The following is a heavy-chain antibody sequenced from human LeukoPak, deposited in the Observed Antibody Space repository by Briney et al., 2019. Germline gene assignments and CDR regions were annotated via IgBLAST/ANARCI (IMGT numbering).Heavy chain of an antibody. CDR3: ARAVWGYIAPLDY. V-gene: IGHV3-48*04. D-gene: IGHD3-16*01. CDR1: GFAFSSYS. CDR2: ISVGSGTI. J-gene: IGHJ4*02. Sequence: GGSLRLSCAASGFAFSSYSMNWVRQAPGKGLEWISYISVGSGTISYADSVKGRFTISRDNAKNSLYLQMNSLRAEDTAVYYCARAVWGYIAPLDYWGQGTLVTVSS.